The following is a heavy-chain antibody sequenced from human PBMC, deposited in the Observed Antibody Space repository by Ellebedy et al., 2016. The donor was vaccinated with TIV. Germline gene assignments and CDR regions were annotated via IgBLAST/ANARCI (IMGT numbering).Heavy chain of an antibody. CDR1: GGSFSDYY. CDR3: ARGGTVAGTEWFDP. D-gene: IGHD6-19*01. CDR2: INHSGST. J-gene: IGHJ5*02. Sequence: SETLSLTXAVYGGSFSDYYWGWIRQPPGKGLEWIGEINHSGSTNYNPSLKSRVTMSVDTSKTQFSLKLSSVTAADTAVYYCARGGTVAGTEWFDPWGQGTLVTVSS. V-gene: IGHV4-34*01.